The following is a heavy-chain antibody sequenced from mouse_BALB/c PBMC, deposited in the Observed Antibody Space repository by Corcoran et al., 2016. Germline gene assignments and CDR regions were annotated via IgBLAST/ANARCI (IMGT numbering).Heavy chain of an antibody. Sequence: QIQLVQSGPELKKPGETVKISCKASGYTFTNYGMNWVKQAPGKGLKWMGWINTYTGEPTYADDFKGRFAFSLENSASTAYLQINNLKNDDMATYFCARGSSGYDYWGQGTTLTVSS. V-gene: IGHV9-1*02. CDR3: ARGSSGYDY. J-gene: IGHJ2*01. CDR2: INTYTGEP. D-gene: IGHD3-1*01. CDR1: GYTFTNYG.